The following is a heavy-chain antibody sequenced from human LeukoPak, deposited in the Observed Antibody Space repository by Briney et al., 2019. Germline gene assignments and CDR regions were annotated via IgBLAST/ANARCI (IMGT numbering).Heavy chain of an antibody. D-gene: IGHD1-1*01. V-gene: IGHV5-51*01. Sequence: GESLKISCKGSGYSFTTYWIGWVRQMPGKGLEWMGIMYPGDSDTRYRPSLQGQVTISADKSISTAYLQWSSLKASDTAMYYCARRLYLGARYNYYFDYWGQGTLVTVSS. CDR3: ARRLYLGARYNYYFDY. CDR2: MYPGDSDT. J-gene: IGHJ4*02. CDR1: GYSFTTYW.